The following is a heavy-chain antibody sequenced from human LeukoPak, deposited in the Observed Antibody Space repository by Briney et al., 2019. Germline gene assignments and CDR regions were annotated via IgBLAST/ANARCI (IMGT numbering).Heavy chain of an antibody. V-gene: IGHV4-39*02. CDR3: AREPNPRYCSSTSCPSDY. CDR2: IYYSGST. D-gene: IGHD2-2*01. CDR1: GGSISSSSYY. J-gene: IGHJ4*02. Sequence: PSETLSLTCTVSGGSISSSSYYWGWIRQPPGKGLEWIGSIYYSGSTYYNPSLKSRVTISVDTSKNQFSLKLSSVTAADTAVYYCAREPNPRYCSSTSCPSDYWGQGTLVTVSS.